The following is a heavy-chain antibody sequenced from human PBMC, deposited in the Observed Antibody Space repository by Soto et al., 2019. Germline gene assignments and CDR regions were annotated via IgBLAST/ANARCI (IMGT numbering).Heavy chain of an antibody. CDR1: GFTFSTYG. J-gene: IGHJ4*02. D-gene: IGHD5-18*01. V-gene: IGHV3-30*18. Sequence: QVQLVESGGGVVQPGRSLRLSCAASGFTFSTYGMHWVRQAPGKGLEWVAVVSYDGRNKYYADSVKGRFTISRDNSKNTLYLQMNSLRAEDTAVYYCAKEGIQLWSAFDYWGQGTLVTVSS. CDR2: VSYDGRNK. CDR3: AKEGIQLWSAFDY.